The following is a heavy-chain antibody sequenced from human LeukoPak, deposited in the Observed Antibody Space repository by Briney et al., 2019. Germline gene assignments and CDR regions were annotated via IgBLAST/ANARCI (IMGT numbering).Heavy chain of an antibody. CDR1: GYTFTSYG. CDR2: ISAYNGNT. V-gene: IGHV1-18*01. Sequence: ASVKVSCKASGYTFTSYGISWVRQAPGRGLEWMGWISAYNGNTNYAQKLQGRVTMTTDTSTSTAYMELRSLRSDDTAVYYCARDGSWDPPTEAFDIWGQGTMVTVSS. CDR3: ARDGSWDPPTEAFDI. D-gene: IGHD3-10*01. J-gene: IGHJ3*02.